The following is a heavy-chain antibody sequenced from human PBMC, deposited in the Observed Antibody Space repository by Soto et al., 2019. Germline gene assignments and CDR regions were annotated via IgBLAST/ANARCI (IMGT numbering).Heavy chain of an antibody. V-gene: IGHV4-39*01. J-gene: IGHJ4*02. D-gene: IGHD3-10*02. CDR2: FYYSGTT. CDR3: AKLVRDDVRRSDIDD. Sequence: SETLSLTCTVSGDSITASYSNWAWIRQPPGKGLEWIGTFYYSGTTSHNPPLRSRITISRDTSSNQFSLNLRSVTAADSGVYYCAKLVRDDVRRSDIDDWGQGTLVTVSS. CDR1: GDSITASYSN.